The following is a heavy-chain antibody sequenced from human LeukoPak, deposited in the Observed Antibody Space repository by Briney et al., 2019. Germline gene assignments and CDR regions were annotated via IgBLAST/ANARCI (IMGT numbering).Heavy chain of an antibody. CDR3: ASGRSAAISSFDY. V-gene: IGHV4-61*02. Sequence: SETLSLTCTVSGGSISSGSYYWSWIRQPAGKGLEWIGRIYTSGSTNYNPSLKSRVTISVDTSKNQFSLKLSSVTAADTAVYYCASGRSAAISSFDYWGQGTLVTVSS. CDR1: GGSISSGSYY. CDR2: IYTSGST. J-gene: IGHJ4*02. D-gene: IGHD2-2*02.